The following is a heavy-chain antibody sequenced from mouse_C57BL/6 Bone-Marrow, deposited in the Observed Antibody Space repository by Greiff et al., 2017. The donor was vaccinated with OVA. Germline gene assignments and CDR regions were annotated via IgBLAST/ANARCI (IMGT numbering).Heavy chain of an antibody. CDR2: ISSGGDYI. CDR3: TRGDGSSAFDY. D-gene: IGHD1-1*01. Sequence: EVKLVESGEGLVKPGGSLKLSCAASGFTFSSYAMSWVRQTPEKRLEWVAYISSGGDYIYYADTVKGRFTISRDNARNTLYLQMSSLKSEDTAMYYCTRGDGSSAFDYWGQGTTLTVSS. CDR1: GFTFSSYA. J-gene: IGHJ2*01. V-gene: IGHV5-9-1*02.